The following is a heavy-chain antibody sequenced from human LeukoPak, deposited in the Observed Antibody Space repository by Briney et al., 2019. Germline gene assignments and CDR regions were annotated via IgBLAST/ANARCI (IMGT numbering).Heavy chain of an antibody. D-gene: IGHD3-22*01. J-gene: IGHJ4*02. CDR1: GYDFTSYY. CDR3: ARGSSTAVVILDPYYFDS. CDR2: ISPSSGST. V-gene: IGHV1-46*01. Sequence: ASAKVSCKASGYDFTSYYMHWLRQAPGQGLEGMAIISPSSGSTSFAQKFQGRLSMTRDTSTSTVYMELRSLRSEDTAVYYCARGSSTAVVILDPYYFDSWGQGTLVTVSS.